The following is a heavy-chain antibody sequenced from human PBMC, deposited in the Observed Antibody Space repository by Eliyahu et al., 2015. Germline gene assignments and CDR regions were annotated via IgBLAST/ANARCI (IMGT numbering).Heavy chain of an antibody. Sequence: QVQLQESGPGLVKPAQTLSLXCTVSVGXXSXXXYYRGWXRQPAGEGLEWIGRINTSGSTKYNPSLMSRVTISVDTSRNQFSLKLSSVTAADTAVYYCARLGASATYSSGWYCDYWGQGTLVTVSS. CDR3: ARLGASATYSSGWYCDY. J-gene: IGHJ4*02. CDR1: VGXXSXXXYY. D-gene: IGHD6-19*01. CDR2: INTSGST. V-gene: IGHV4-61*02.